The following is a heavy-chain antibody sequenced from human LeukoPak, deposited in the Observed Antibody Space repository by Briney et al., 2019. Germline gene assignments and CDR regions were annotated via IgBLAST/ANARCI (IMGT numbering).Heavy chain of an antibody. V-gene: IGHV1-2*02. CDR1: GYTFTGYY. CDR2: INPNSGGT. D-gene: IGHD4-11*01. CDR3: ARANSNFGRAIDY. J-gene: IGHJ4*02. Sequence: GASVKVSCKASGYTFTGYYMHWVRQAPGQGLEWMGWINPNSGGTNYAQKFQGRVTMTRDTSISAAYMELSSLRSEDTAIYYCARANSNFGRAIDYWDQGTLVTVSS.